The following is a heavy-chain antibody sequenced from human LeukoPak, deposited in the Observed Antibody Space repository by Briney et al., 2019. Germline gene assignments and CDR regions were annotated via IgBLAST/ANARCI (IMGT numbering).Heavy chain of an antibody. J-gene: IGHJ4*02. CDR1: GYSFTTYW. V-gene: IGHV5-51*01. CDR3: ARRFNNYDFWTR. CDR2: IYPGDSDT. Sequence: GESLKISCEGSGYSFTTYWIGWVRQMPGKGLEWMGVIYPGDSDTRYSPSFQGQVTISADKSINTACLQWSSLKASDTAMYYCARRFNNYDFWTRWGQGTLVTVSS. D-gene: IGHD3-3*01.